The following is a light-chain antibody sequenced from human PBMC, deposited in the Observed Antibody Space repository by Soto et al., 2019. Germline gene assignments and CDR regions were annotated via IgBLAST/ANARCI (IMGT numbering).Light chain of an antibody. V-gene: IGLV2-8*01. CDR2: EVS. Sequence: QSALTQPPSASGSPGQSVTISCTGTNSDVGGYNYVSWYQQHPGKAPKLMIYEVSKRPSGVPDRFSGSKSGNTASLTVSGLKADDEADYYCSSYAGSNNLVFGGGTKLTVL. CDR3: SSYAGSNNLV. CDR1: NSDVGGYNY. J-gene: IGLJ2*01.